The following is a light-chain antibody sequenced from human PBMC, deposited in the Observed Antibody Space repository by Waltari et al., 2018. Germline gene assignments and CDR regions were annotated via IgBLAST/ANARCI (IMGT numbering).Light chain of an antibody. Sequence: SYVVPQPPSVSVAPGKTASITCGGNNIGGKSVNWYQQRPGQAPVLVIYDDISRPAGIPERVSGSNSGDTATLTITGVEAGDEADYSCQVWDGNTDQYVFGTGTKVTVL. CDR3: QVWDGNTDQYV. CDR1: NIGGKS. V-gene: IGLV3-21*04. J-gene: IGLJ1*01. CDR2: DDI.